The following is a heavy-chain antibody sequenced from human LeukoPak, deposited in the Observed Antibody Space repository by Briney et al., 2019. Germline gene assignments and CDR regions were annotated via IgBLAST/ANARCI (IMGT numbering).Heavy chain of an antibody. CDR1: GVSISSSFYY. V-gene: IGHV4-39*02. Sequence: SETLSFTCSVYGVSISSSFYYFGCIRQPPGKGLEWIGSIYYVGSTYYNASLKSRVTISVDTSKNQFSLKLSSVTAADTAVYYCARDETFWSAYEFDYRGQGTLVTVSS. D-gene: IGHD3-3*01. CDR2: IYYVGST. CDR3: ARDETFWSAYEFDY. J-gene: IGHJ4*02.